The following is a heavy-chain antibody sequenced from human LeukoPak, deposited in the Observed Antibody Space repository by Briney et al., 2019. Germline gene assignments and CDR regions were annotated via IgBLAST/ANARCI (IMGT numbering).Heavy chain of an antibody. CDR1: GGSISSYY. CDR3: ARRLVLYDAFDI. CDR2: IYYSGST. V-gene: IGHV4-59*08. Sequence: SETLSLTCTVSGGSISSYYWSWIRQPPGKGLEWIGYIYYSGSTNYNPSLKSRVTISVDTSKNQFSLKLSSVTAADTAVYYCARRLVLYDAFDIWGQGTMVTVSS. D-gene: IGHD2-8*01. J-gene: IGHJ3*02.